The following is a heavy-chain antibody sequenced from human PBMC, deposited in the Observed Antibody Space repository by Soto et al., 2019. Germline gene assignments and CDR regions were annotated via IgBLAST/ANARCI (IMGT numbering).Heavy chain of an antibody. V-gene: IGHV1-8*01. CDR2: MNPNSGNT. CDR3: ARCYGDYVPDMCDY. D-gene: IGHD4-17*01. J-gene: IGHJ4*02. Sequence: ASVKVSCKASGYTFTSYDINWVRQATGQGLEWMGWMNPNSGNTGYAQKFQGRVTMTRNTSISTAYMELSSLRSEDTAVYYCARCYGDYVPDMCDYWGQGTLVTVSS. CDR1: GYTFTSYD.